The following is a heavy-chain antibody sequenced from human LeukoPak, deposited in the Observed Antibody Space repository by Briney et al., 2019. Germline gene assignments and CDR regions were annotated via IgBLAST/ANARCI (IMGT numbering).Heavy chain of an antibody. CDR2: IKGYNGDT. V-gene: IGHV1-18*01. D-gene: IGHD2-21*01. CDR3: ARSGHCSGSACYSEGIDF. J-gene: IGHJ4*02. CDR1: GYNFIGCG. Sequence: ASVNVTCKTSGYNFIGCGITWVRQAAGQGLEWMGWIKGYNGDTAYAQMFQGRFFMTIDASTSTSSMELSGLRSDDTAVYYCARSGHCSGSACYSEGIDFWGQGTLVTVSS.